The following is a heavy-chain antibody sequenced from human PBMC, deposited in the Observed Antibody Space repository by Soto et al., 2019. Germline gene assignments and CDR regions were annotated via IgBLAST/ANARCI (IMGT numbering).Heavy chain of an antibody. CDR1: GFTFSSYG. V-gene: IGHV3-30*18. J-gene: IGHJ3*01. CDR3: AKEYRSGWYEAFDL. Sequence: QVQLVESGGGVVQPGRSLRLSCAASGFTFSSYGMHWVRQAPGKGVEWVAVISYDGSNKYYADSVKGRFTISRDNSKNTRYLQMNSLRAEDTAVYYCAKEYRSGWYEAFDLWGQGRMVTVSS. CDR2: ISYDGSNK. D-gene: IGHD6-19*01.